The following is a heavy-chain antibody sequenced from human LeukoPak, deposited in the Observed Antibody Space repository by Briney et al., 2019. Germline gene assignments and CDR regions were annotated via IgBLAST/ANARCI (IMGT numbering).Heavy chain of an antibody. Sequence: PSETLSLTCAVYGGSFSGYYWSWIRQPPGKGLEWIGEINHSGSTNYNPSLKSRVTISADTSKNQFSLKLSSVTAADTAVYYCARGWNYYDSSGYYTPWGQGTLVTVSS. D-gene: IGHD3-22*01. CDR2: INHSGST. J-gene: IGHJ5*02. CDR1: GGSFSGYY. V-gene: IGHV4-34*01. CDR3: ARGWNYYDSSGYYTP.